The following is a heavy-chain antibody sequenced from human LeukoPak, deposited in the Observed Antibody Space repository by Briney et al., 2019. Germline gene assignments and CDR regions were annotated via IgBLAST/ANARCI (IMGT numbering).Heavy chain of an antibody. J-gene: IGHJ5*02. CDR3: ASVLTYDFWSGYQGSDNWFDP. V-gene: IGHV1-69*05. CDR1: GGTFSIYA. CDR2: IIPIFGTA. Sequence: EASVKVSCKASGGTFSIYAISWVREAPGQGLECMREIIPIFGTANYAQKSQGRVTITTDASTSTAYMELSSLRSEDTAVYYCASVLTYDFWSGYQGSDNWFDPWGQGTLVTVSS. D-gene: IGHD3-3*01.